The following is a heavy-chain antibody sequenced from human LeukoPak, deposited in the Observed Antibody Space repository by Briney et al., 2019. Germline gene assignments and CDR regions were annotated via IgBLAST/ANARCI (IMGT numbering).Heavy chain of an antibody. Sequence: GGSLRLSCAATGFTFSSYAMHWVRQAPGKGLEWVAVISYDGSNKYYADSVKGRFTISRDNSKNTLYLQMNSLRAEDTAVYYCARGVRDVLQTLTAGYYFDYWGQGTLVTVSS. D-gene: IGHD5-24*01. CDR3: ARGVRDVLQTLTAGYYFDY. CDR1: GFTFSSYA. J-gene: IGHJ4*02. CDR2: ISYDGSNK. V-gene: IGHV3-30-3*01.